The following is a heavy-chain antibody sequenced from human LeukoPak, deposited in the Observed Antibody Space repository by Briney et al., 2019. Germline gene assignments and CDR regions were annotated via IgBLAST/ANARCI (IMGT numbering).Heavy chain of an antibody. CDR3: ARARYCSSTSCYWLPDAFDI. CDR2: INHSGST. J-gene: IGHJ3*02. Sequence: SETLSLTCAVYGGSFSGYYWSWIRQPPGKGLEWIGEINHSGSTNYNPSLKSRVTISVDTSKNQFSLKLSSVTAADTAVYYCARARYCSSTSCYWLPDAFDIWGQGTMVTVSS. CDR1: GGSFSGYY. D-gene: IGHD2-2*01. V-gene: IGHV4-34*01.